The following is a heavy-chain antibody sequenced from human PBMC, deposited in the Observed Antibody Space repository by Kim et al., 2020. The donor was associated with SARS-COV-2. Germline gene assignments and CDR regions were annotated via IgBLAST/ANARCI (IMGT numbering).Heavy chain of an antibody. CDR3: ARDAPSRWFGESHAFDI. J-gene: IGHJ3*02. CDR1: GFTFSSYW. Sequence: GGSPRLSCAASGFTFSSYWMSWVRQAPGKGLEWVANIKQDGSEKYYVDSVKGRFTISRDNAKNSLYLQMNSLRAEDTAVYYCARDAPSRWFGESHAFDIWGQGTMVTVSS. D-gene: IGHD3-10*01. CDR2: IKQDGSEK. V-gene: IGHV3-7*03.